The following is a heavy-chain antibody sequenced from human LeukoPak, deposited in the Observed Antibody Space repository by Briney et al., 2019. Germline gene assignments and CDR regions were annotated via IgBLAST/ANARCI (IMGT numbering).Heavy chain of an antibody. D-gene: IGHD1-26*01. CDR1: GGSFSGYY. CDR3: ARGSGFDY. J-gene: IGHJ4*02. Sequence: MTSETLSLTCAVYGGSFSGYYWSWIRQPPGKGLEWIGEINHSGSTNYNPSLKSRVTISVDTSENQFSLKLSSVTAADTAVYYCARGSGFDYWGQGTLVTVSS. CDR2: INHSGST. V-gene: IGHV4-34*01.